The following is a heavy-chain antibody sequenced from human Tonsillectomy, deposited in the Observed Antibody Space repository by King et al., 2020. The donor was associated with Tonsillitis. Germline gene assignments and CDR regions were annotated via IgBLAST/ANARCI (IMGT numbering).Heavy chain of an antibody. D-gene: IGHD1-1*01. CDR3: AKDFSSAGTTILCTH. J-gene: IGHJ4*02. CDR1: GFTFSSYG. Sequence: QLVQSGGGVVQPGRSLRLSCAASGFTFSSYGMHWVRQAPGKGLEWVAVISHDGNNKYYAESVKGRFTISRDNSKNTLYLQMNSLRSEDTAVYYCAKDFSSAGTTILCTHWGQGTLVTVSS. V-gene: IGHV3-30*18. CDR2: ISHDGNNK.